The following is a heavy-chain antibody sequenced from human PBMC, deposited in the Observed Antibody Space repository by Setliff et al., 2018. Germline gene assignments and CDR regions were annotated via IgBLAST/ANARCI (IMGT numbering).Heavy chain of an antibody. Sequence: SVKVSCKASGGTFSSYAISWVRQAPGQGLEWMGGIIPIFGTANYAQKFQGRVTITTDESPSTAYMELSSLRSEDTAVYYCARSGGRCSGGSCPSGEYWGQGTLVTVSS. CDR3: ARSGGRCSGGSCPSGEY. CDR1: GGTFSSYA. J-gene: IGHJ4*02. CDR2: IIPIFGTA. V-gene: IGHV1-69*05. D-gene: IGHD2-15*01.